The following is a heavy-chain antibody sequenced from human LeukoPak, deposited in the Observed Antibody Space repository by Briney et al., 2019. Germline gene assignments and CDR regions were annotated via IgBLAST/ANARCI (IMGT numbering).Heavy chain of an antibody. J-gene: IGHJ4*02. CDR2: ISYDGSNK. CDR3: AKDPPGWQRD. CDR1: GFTFSSYA. V-gene: IGHV3-30*14. Sequence: GGSLRLSCAASGFTFSSYAMHWVRQAPGKGLEWVAVISYDGSNKYYADSVKGRFTISRDNSKNTLYLQMSSLRAEDTAVYYCAKDPPGWQRDWGQGTLVTVSS. D-gene: IGHD6-19*01.